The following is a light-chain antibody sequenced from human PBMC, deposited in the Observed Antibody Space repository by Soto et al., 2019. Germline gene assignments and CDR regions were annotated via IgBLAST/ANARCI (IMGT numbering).Light chain of an antibody. J-gene: IGKJ4*01. Sequence: IVLMQSPGTLSLSPGERATLSCRASQSVTSSYLAWYQQKAGQAPRLLIDGASRSATGIPDRFSGSGSGTNFTPTISRPEPEDFAVYYCQRNGSSPPLTFGGGTKVQIK. V-gene: IGKV3-20*01. CDR3: QRNGSSPPLT. CDR2: GAS. CDR1: QSVTSSY.